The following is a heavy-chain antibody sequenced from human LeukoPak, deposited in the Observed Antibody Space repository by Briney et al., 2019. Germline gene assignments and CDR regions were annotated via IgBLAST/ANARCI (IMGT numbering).Heavy chain of an antibody. CDR2: IYPGDSDT. CDR1: RYIFTNYW. Sequence: GESLKISCKGFRYIFTNYWIGWVRQMPGKGLGWMGTIYPGDSDTRYSPSFQGQVTISADKSINTAYLQWSSLKISDTAMYYCARQGVGASTCDYWGQGSLVTVSS. D-gene: IGHD1-26*01. CDR3: ARQGVGASTCDY. V-gene: IGHV5-51*01. J-gene: IGHJ4*02.